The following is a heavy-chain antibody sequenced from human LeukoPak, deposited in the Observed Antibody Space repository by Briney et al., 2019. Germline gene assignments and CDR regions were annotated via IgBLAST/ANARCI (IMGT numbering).Heavy chain of an antibody. J-gene: IGHJ4*02. CDR2: IYHSGST. Sequence: SETLSLTCTVSGDSISNYYWSWIRQPPGKGLEWIGSIYHSGSTYYNPSLKSRVTISVDTSKNQFSLKLSSVTAADTAVYYCARQGGNWDYWGQGTLVTVSS. D-gene: IGHD2-21*01. CDR1: GDSISNYY. CDR3: ARQGGNWDY. V-gene: IGHV4-38-2*02.